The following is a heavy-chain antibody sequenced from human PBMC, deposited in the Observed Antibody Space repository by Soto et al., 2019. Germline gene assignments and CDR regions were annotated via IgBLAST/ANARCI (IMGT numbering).Heavy chain of an antibody. V-gene: IGHV5-51*01. J-gene: IGHJ6*02. CDR2: IYPGDSDT. D-gene: IGHD2-2*01. CDR3: ARHVEDIVVVPAARRYYYYGMDV. CDR1: GYSFTSYW. Sequence: GESLKISCKGSGYSFTSYWIGWVRQMPGKGLEWMGIIYPGDSDTRYSPSFQGQVTISADKSISTAYLQWSSLKASDTAMYYCARHVEDIVVVPAARRYYYYGMDVWGQGTTVTVSS.